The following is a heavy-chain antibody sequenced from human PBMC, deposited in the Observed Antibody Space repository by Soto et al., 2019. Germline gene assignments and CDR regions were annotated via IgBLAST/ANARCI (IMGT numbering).Heavy chain of an antibody. J-gene: IGHJ6*02. CDR1: GFSVTNSY. D-gene: IGHD5-18*01. CDR3: ARDWSKFSYNYPYYYAMDA. CDR2: LYSSGTT. Sequence: EVQLVETGGGLIQPGGSLRLSCTVSGFSVTNSYINWVRQAPGKGLEWVSILYSSGTTYYADSVRGRFTVSRDDSKNTLFLHMNSLRADDTAVYYCARDWSKFSYNYPYYYAMDAWGQGTTVTASS. V-gene: IGHV3-53*02.